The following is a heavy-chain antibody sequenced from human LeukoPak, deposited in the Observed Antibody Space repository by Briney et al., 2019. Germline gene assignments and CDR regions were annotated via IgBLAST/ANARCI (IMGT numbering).Heavy chain of an antibody. V-gene: IGHV3-48*03. Sequence: GGSLRLSCAASGFTFSLFEMNWVRQAPGKGLEWISYISSGVTTIHYADSVKGRSTISRDNAKNSIYLQMNSLRVEDTGVYYCARDLRSGWFSYWGQGALVIVSS. CDR3: ARDLRSGWFSY. CDR2: ISSGVTTI. J-gene: IGHJ4*02. D-gene: IGHD6-19*01. CDR1: GFTFSLFE.